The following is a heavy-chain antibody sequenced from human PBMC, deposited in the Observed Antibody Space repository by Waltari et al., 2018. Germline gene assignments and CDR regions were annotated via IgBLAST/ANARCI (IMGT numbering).Heavy chain of an antibody. Sequence: EVHLVESGGGLVKPGGSLRLSGAASGFSFSRYNMNWVRQAPGKGLEWVSSIFTTGTSMYYADSVKGRFTISRDNANNLLYLHMNSLRAEDTALYYCAKDSSAAFSTSSLDSWGQGTLVTVSS. D-gene: IGHD2-2*01. CDR3: AKDSSAAFSTSSLDS. V-gene: IGHV3-21*01. CDR2: IFTTGTSM. J-gene: IGHJ4*02. CDR1: GFSFSRYN.